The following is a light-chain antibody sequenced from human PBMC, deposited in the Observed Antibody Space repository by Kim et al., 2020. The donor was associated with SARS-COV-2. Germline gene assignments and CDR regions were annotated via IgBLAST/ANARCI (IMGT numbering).Light chain of an antibody. CDR3: QTWGTGIHVV. J-gene: IGLJ2*01. CDR1: SGHSSYA. Sequence: VKLTCTLNSGHSSYAIAWHQQQPEKGPRYLMKLNSDGSHSKGDGIPDRFSGSSSGAERYLTISSLQSEDEADYYCQTWGTGIHVVFGGGTQLTVL. V-gene: IGLV4-69*01. CDR2: LNSDGSH.